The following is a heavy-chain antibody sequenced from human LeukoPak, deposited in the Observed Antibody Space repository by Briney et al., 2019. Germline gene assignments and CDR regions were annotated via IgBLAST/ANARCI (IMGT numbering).Heavy chain of an antibody. J-gene: IGHJ4*02. CDR3: ARARYCYTTSCPLDY. Sequence: ASVKVSCKASGYIFTDYYIHWVRQAPGQGHEWMGRINSNSGGTNFAQKFQARVTMTSDTSISTAYMEVSGLESDDTAVYYCARARYCYTTSCPLDYWGQGTLVTVSS. CDR1: GYIFTDYY. CDR2: INSNSGGT. D-gene: IGHD2-2*01. V-gene: IGHV1-2*06.